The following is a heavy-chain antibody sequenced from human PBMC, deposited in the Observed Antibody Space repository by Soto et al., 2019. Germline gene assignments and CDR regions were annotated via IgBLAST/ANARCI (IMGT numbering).Heavy chain of an antibody. CDR1: GFSISSAW. J-gene: IGHJ6*02. CDR3: TTGSVEGV. V-gene: IGHV3-15*07. D-gene: IGHD2-15*01. Sequence: ESGGGLVRPGGSLRLSCSASGFSISSAWMNGVRQAPGKGLEWVGRIKTKIEGETTHYAAPVNGRFTVSRDDSKNMLYLQMNSLKADDTALYYCTTGSVEGVWGQGTTLTVSS. CDR2: IKTKIEGETT.